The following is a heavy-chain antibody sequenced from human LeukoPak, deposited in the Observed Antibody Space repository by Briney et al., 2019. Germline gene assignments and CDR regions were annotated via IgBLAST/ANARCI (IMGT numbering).Heavy chain of an antibody. D-gene: IGHD5-18*01. CDR2: ISYDGSNK. CDR3: AKDDVWLVDY. J-gene: IGHJ4*02. Sequence: PGRSLRLSCAASGFTFSSYGMHWVRQAPGKGLEWVAVISYDGSNKYYADSVKGRFTISRDNSKNTLYLRMNSLRAEDTAVYYCAKDDVWLVDYWGQGTLVTVSS. V-gene: IGHV3-30*18. CDR1: GFTFSSYG.